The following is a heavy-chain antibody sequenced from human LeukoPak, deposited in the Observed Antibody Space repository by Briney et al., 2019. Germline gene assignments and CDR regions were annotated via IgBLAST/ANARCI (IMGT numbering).Heavy chain of an antibody. V-gene: IGHV3-7*01. Sequence: PGGSLRLSCAASGFTFSSYSMNWVRQAPGKGLEWVANIKQDGSEKYYVDSVKGRFTISRDNAKNSLYLQMNSLRAEDTAVYYCARDNYGTDYWGQGTLVTVSS. CDR2: IKQDGSEK. CDR1: GFTFSSYS. CDR3: ARDNYGTDY. J-gene: IGHJ4*02. D-gene: IGHD4-17*01.